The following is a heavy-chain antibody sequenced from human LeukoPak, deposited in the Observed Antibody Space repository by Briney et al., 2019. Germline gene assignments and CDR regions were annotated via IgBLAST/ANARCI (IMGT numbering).Heavy chain of an antibody. CDR2: INTSGGST. CDR1: GYTFTSYY. D-gene: IGHD4-23*01. Sequence: ASVRVSCKASGYTFTSYYMHWVRQAPGQGLEWMGIINTSGGSTTYAQKFQGRVSRTRDTSTSTVYLEVSSLRSEDTAVYYCARSQGGNTLWFDPWGQGTLVTVSS. CDR3: ARSQGGNTLWFDP. V-gene: IGHV1-46*01. J-gene: IGHJ5*02.